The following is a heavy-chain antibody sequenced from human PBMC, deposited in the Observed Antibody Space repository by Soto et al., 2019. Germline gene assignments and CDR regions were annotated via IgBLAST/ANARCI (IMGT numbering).Heavy chain of an antibody. Sequence: QVQLVQSGAEVKRPGSSVKVSCKASGDTFTFYSINWVRQAPGLGLEWMGRVNPILRMSNYAQRFKGRVTMTEDKPTSPGNMELSSLRSEDTAIYYCASSYGSGYRAFDFWGQGALVTVSS. CDR2: VNPILRMS. J-gene: IGHJ4*02. V-gene: IGHV1-69*02. D-gene: IGHD3-10*01. CDR1: GDTFTFYS. CDR3: ASSYGSGYRAFDF.